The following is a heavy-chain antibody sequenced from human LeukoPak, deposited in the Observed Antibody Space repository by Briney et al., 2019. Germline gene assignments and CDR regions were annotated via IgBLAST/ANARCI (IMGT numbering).Heavy chain of an antibody. CDR3: ASAYCGGDCYSGTVAFDI. D-gene: IGHD2-21*02. CDR2: IIPIFGTA. Sequence: ASVKVSCKASGGTFSGYAISWVRQAPGQGLEWMGGIIPIFGTANYAQKFQGRVTITTDESTSTAYMELSSLRSEDTAVYYCASAYCGGDCYSGTVAFDIWGQGTMVTVSS. V-gene: IGHV1-69*05. J-gene: IGHJ3*02. CDR1: GGTFSGYA.